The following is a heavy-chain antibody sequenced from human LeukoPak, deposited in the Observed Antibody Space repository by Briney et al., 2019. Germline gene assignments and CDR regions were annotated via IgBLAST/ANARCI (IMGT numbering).Heavy chain of an antibody. CDR2: ISPNSGGT. V-gene: IGHV1-2*06. CDR1: GYTFTDYY. J-gene: IGHJ4*02. Sequence: ASVKVSCKASGYTFTDYYIQWVRQAPGQGLEWMGRISPNSGGTDYAQKFQGKVTMTRDASISTVYMDLNRLRSDDTAIYYCARQLETTSWFDYWGQGTLVIVSS. CDR3: ARQLETTSWFDY. D-gene: IGHD2-2*01.